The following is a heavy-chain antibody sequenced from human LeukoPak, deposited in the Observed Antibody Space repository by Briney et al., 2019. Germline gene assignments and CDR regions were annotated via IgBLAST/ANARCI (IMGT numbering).Heavy chain of an antibody. Sequence: QPGGSLRLSCAASGFTFSSYSMNWVRQAPGMGLEWVSYISSSSRTIYYADSVKGRFTISRDNAKNSLYLQMNSLRDEDTAVYYCARRTTGTTDFDHWGQGTLVTVSS. CDR1: GFTFSSYS. CDR2: ISSSSRTI. V-gene: IGHV3-48*02. J-gene: IGHJ4*02. D-gene: IGHD1-1*01. CDR3: ARRTTGTTDFDH.